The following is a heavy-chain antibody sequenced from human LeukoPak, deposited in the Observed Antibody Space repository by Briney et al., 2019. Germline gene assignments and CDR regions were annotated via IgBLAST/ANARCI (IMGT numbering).Heavy chain of an antibody. J-gene: IGHJ4*02. Sequence: GGSLRLSCAGSGFILSNYGMHWVRQAPGKGLEWVAGILFDGTDEYNTESVQGRFTISRDNSKNTLYLQMNSLRLEDTSMYFSAKSREGWYHGTVWGQGTQVTVSS. V-gene: IGHV3-30*02. CDR3: AKSREGWYHGTV. CDR1: GFILSNYG. CDR2: ILFDGTDE. D-gene: IGHD5-24*01.